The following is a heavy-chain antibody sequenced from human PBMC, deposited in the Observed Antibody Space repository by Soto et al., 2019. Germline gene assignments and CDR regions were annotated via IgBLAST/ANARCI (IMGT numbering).Heavy chain of an antibody. V-gene: IGHV3-23*01. CDR2: ISHSGGST. CDR3: AKERRVVAATPYYFDY. D-gene: IGHD2-15*01. J-gene: IGHJ4*02. CDR1: GFTFSSYG. Sequence: GGSLRLSCVASGFTFSSYGMNWVRQAPGKGLEWVSAISHSGGSTYYADSVKGRFTISRDNSKNTLYLQMNSLRAEDTAAYYCAKERRVVAATPYYFDYWGQGTLVTVSS.